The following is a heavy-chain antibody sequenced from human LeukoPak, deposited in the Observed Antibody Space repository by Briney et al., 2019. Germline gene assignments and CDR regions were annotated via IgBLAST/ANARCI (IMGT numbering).Heavy chain of an antibody. CDR2: TYPGDSET. J-gene: IGHJ4*02. Sequence: GESLKISCKGSAVTFNNYWNGWVRQLPGKGLDWMGITYPGDSETRYSPSFQGQVTMSVDKSINTAYLHWGSLKASDTAIYFCARLSTRLLDHWGQGTRVTVSS. D-gene: IGHD3-3*01. CDR3: ARLSTRLLDH. V-gene: IGHV5-51*01. CDR1: AVTFNNYW.